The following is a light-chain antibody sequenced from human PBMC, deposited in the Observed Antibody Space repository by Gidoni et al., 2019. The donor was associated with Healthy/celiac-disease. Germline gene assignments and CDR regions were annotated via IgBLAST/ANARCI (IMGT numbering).Light chain of an antibody. Sequence: DIQMTQSPSSLSASVGDRVTITCQASQDISNYLNGYQQKPGKAPKLLIYDASSLETGVPSRFSGSGSGTDFTFTISSLQPEDIATYYCQQCDNLPLTFGGGTKVEIK. V-gene: IGKV1-33*01. CDR3: QQCDNLPLT. J-gene: IGKJ4*01. CDR1: QDISNY. CDR2: DAS.